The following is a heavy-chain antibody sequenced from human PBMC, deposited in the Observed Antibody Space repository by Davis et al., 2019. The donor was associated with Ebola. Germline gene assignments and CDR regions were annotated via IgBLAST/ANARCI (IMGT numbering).Heavy chain of an antibody. CDR3: ARHNRGVVTYFDS. Sequence: PSETLSLTCNVSGVSIRSYYWSWIRQPPGKRLEWIGYIYYSGSTNLNPSLATRGTISVDTSKNHLSLKLRSVTAADTAVYFCARHNRGVVTYFDSWGQGILVTVSS. J-gene: IGHJ4*02. CDR2: IYYSGST. CDR1: GVSIRSYY. D-gene: IGHD2-21*02. V-gene: IGHV4-59*08.